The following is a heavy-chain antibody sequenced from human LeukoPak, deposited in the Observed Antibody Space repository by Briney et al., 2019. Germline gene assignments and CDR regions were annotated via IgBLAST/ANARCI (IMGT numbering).Heavy chain of an antibody. V-gene: IGHV3-21*01. Sequence: PGGSLRLSCAASGFTFSSYSMNWVRQAPGKWLEWVSSISSSRSYIYYADSVKGRFTISRDNAKNSLYLQMNSLRAEDTAIYYCARVSYVRGVTVYYFDHWGQGTLVTVSS. J-gene: IGHJ4*02. CDR2: ISSSRSYI. CDR3: ARVSYVRGVTVYYFDH. CDR1: GFTFSSYS. D-gene: IGHD3-10*02.